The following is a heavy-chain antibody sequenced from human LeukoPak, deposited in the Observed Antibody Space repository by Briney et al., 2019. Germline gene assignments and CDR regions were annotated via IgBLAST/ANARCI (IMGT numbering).Heavy chain of an antibody. CDR1: GYTLTGYY. D-gene: IGHD2-2*01. CDR3: ARDFCSSTSCYYAFDI. J-gene: IGHJ3*02. CDR2: INPNSGGT. Sequence: ASVKVSCKASGYTLTGYYMHWVRQAPGQGLEWMGWINPNSGGTNYAQKFQGRVTMTRDTSISTAYMELSRLRSDDTAVYYCARDFCSSTSCYYAFDIWGQGTMVTVSS. V-gene: IGHV1-2*02.